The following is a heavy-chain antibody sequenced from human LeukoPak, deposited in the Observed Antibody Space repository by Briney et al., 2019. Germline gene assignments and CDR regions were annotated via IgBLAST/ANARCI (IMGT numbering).Heavy chain of an antibody. J-gene: IGHJ6*03. V-gene: IGHV4-4*07. CDR3: ARDHYDSSGYRVYYYMDV. Sequence: SETLSLTGTVSGGSISSYYWSWIRQPAGKGLEWIGRIYTSGSTNYNPSLKSRVTMSVDTSKNQFSLKLSSVTAADTAVYYCARDHYDSSGYRVYYYMDVWGKGTTVTVSS. CDR1: GGSISSYY. CDR2: IYTSGST. D-gene: IGHD3-22*01.